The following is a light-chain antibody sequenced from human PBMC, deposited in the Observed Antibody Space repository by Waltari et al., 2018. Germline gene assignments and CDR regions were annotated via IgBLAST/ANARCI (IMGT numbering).Light chain of an antibody. CDR2: LNSDGSH. Sequence: QLVLTQSPSASASLGASVKLTCTLSSGHSSYAIAWHQQQPAKGPRYLMKLNSDGSHSKGDGIPDRVSGSSPGAERYLTISSLQSEDEADYYCQTWGTGTVVFGGGTKLTVL. CDR1: SGHSSYA. J-gene: IGLJ2*01. CDR3: QTWGTGTVV. V-gene: IGLV4-69*01.